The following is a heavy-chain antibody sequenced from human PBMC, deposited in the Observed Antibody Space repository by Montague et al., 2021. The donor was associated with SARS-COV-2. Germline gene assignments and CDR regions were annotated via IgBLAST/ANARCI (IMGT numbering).Heavy chain of an antibody. Sequence: CAISGDSVSSNTVAWNWFRQSPSRGLEWLGRTYYRSKCYNDYAVSMQSRVTINPDTSKNQFSLHVNAVTPEDTAGYYCARGSEYSIDYWGQGPLVTVSS. D-gene: IGHD6-6*01. V-gene: IGHV6-1*01. CDR2: TYYRSKCYN. CDR1: GDSVSSNTVA. CDR3: ARGSEYSIDY. J-gene: IGHJ4*02.